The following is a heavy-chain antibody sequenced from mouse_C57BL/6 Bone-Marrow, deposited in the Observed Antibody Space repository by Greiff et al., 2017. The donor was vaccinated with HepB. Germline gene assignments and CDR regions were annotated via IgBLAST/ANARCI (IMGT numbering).Heavy chain of an antibody. CDR1: GFTFSSYG. CDR2: ISSGGSYT. J-gene: IGHJ2*01. D-gene: IGHD1-1*01. CDR3: ARIFYCYCSSYLDY. V-gene: IGHV5-6*01. Sequence: EVKLVESGGDLVKPGGSLKLSCATSGFTFSSYGMSWVRQTPDKRLEWVATISSGGSYTYYPDSVKGRFTIPRDTAKNTLYLQMSSLKSEDTAMYYCARIFYCYCSSYLDYWGQGTTLTVSS.